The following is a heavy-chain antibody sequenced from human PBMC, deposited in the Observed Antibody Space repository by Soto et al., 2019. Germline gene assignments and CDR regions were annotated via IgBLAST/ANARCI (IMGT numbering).Heavy chain of an antibody. D-gene: IGHD1-20*01. CDR3: ARDAAIGMNDY. Sequence: ASVKVSCKASGYTFTSYGISWVRQAPGQGLEWMGWIRAYNGNKKYAQKVQGRVTMTTDTSTTTAYMEVRSLRSDDTAVYYCARDAAIGMNDYWGQGTLVTVSS. V-gene: IGHV1-18*01. CDR2: IRAYNGNK. J-gene: IGHJ4*02. CDR1: GYTFTSYG.